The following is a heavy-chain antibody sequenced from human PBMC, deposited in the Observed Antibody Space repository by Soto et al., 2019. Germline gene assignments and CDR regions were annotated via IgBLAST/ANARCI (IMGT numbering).Heavy chain of an antibody. CDR2: IYYSGST. J-gene: IGHJ6*02. Sequence: SETLSLTCTVSGGSISSYYWSWIRQPPGKGLEWIGYIYYSGSTNYNPSLKSRVTISVDTSKNQFSLKLSSVTAADTAVYYCARTPHYSIAAAPDGMDVWGQGTTVTVSS. CDR3: ARTPHYSIAAAPDGMDV. V-gene: IGHV4-59*08. CDR1: GGSISSYY. D-gene: IGHD6-13*01.